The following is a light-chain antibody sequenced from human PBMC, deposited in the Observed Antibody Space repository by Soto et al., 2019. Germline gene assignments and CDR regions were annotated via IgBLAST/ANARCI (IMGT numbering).Light chain of an antibody. Sequence: DIQMTQSPSSLSASVGDRVTITCQASQYISNYLNWYQQKPGKAPKLLIYDASNLETGVPSRFNESGSGTDFTFTINSLQPGDIATYYCQHYQTLPLTFGGGTKVEIK. CDR3: QHYQTLPLT. V-gene: IGKV1-33*01. CDR2: DAS. J-gene: IGKJ4*01. CDR1: QYISNY.